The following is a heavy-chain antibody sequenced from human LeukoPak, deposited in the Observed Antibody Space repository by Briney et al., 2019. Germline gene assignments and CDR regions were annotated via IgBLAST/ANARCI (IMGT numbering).Heavy chain of an antibody. J-gene: IGHJ4*02. V-gene: IGHV3-33*01. Sequence: GGSLRLSCAASQFTFSNHGMHWVRQAPGKGLEWVAVIWYDGSNKYYADSVKGRFTISRDNSQNTLYLQMSSLRAEDTAVYYCARDRGVSYFDYWGQGTQVTVSS. CDR1: QFTFSNHG. CDR2: IWYDGSNK. D-gene: IGHD3-10*01. CDR3: ARDRGVSYFDY.